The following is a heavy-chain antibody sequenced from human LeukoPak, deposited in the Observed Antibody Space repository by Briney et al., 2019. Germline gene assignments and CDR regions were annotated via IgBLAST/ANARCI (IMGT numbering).Heavy chain of an antibody. D-gene: IGHD3-10*01. CDR2: ISAYNGNT. V-gene: IGHV1-18*01. CDR3: ARRVDYYGSGSYSDY. J-gene: IGHJ4*02. CDR1: GYTFTSYG. Sequence: ASVKVSCKASGYTFTSYGVSWVRQAPGQGLEWMGWISAYNGNTNYAQKLQGRVTMTTDTSTSTAYMELRSLRSDDTAVYYCARRVDYYGSGSYSDYWGQGTLVTVSS.